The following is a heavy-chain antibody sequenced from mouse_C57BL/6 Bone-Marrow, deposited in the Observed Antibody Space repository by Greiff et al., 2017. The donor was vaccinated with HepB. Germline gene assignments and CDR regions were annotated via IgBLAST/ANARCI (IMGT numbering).Heavy chain of an antibody. D-gene: IGHD2-3*01. CDR1: GYTFTSYW. Sequence: QVQLQQSGAELVMPGASVKLSCKASGYTFTSYWMHWVKQRPGQGLEWIREIDPSDSYTNYNQKFKGKSTLTVDKSSSTAYMQLSSLTFEDSAVYYCARDDGFPFACWGQGTQVTVSP. CDR3: ARDDGFPFAC. V-gene: IGHV1-69*01. CDR2: IDPSDSYT. J-gene: IGHJ3*01.